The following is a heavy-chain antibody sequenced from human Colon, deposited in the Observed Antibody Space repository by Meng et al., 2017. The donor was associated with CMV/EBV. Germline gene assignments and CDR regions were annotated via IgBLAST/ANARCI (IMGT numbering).Heavy chain of an antibody. CDR1: GFTFSSYE. D-gene: IGHD3-3*02. CDR2: ISSSGSTI. Sequence: GESLKISCAASGFTFSSYEMNWVRQAPGKGLEWVSYISSSGSTIYYADSVKGRFTISRDNAKASLYLQMNSLRPEDTAVYYCARDPAFSSFDYWGQGTLVTVSS. V-gene: IGHV3-48*03. J-gene: IGHJ4*02. CDR3: ARDPAFSSFDY.